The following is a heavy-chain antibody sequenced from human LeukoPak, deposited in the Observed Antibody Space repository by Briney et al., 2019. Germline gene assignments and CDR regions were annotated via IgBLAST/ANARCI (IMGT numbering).Heavy chain of an antibody. CDR2: ISSSGSTI. J-gene: IGHJ4*02. D-gene: IGHD5-12*01. CDR3: ARVDIVATQRLFDY. Sequence: GGSLRLSCAASGFTFSSYEMNWVRQAPGKGLEWVSYISSSGSTIYYADSVKGRFTISRDNAKNSLYLQMNSLRAEDTAVYCCARVDIVATQRLFDYWGQGTLVTVSS. V-gene: IGHV3-48*03. CDR1: GFTFSSYE.